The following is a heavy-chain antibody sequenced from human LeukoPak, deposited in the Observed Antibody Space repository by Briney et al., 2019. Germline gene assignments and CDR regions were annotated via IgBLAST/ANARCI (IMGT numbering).Heavy chain of an antibody. D-gene: IGHD6-25*01. CDR3: ARVVTAAGLDV. J-gene: IGHJ4*02. CDR1: GGSFSGYY. Sequence: SETLSLTCAVYGGSFSGYYWSWIRQPPGKGLEWIGEINHSGSTNYNPSLKSRVTISVDTSTNQFSLKVNSVTATDTALYYCARVVTAAGLDVWGPGILVTISS. CDR2: INHSGST. V-gene: IGHV4-34*01.